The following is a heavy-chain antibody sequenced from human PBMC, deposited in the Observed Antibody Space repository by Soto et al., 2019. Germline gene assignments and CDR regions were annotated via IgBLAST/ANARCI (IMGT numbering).Heavy chain of an antibody. CDR1: GYTFTSYY. CDR3: ARVGPDLQGYCTNGVCYEY. CDR2: INPSGGST. D-gene: IGHD2-8*01. J-gene: IGHJ4*02. Sequence: GASVKVSCKASGYTFTSYYMHWVRQAPGQGLEWMGIINPSGGSTSYAQKFQGRVTMTTDTSTSTAYMELRSLRSDDTAVYYCARVGPDLQGYCTNGVCYEYWGQGTLVTVSS. V-gene: IGHV1-46*01.